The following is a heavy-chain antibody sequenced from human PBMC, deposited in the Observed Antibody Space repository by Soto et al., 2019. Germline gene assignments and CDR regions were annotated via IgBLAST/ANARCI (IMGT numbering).Heavy chain of an antibody. D-gene: IGHD4-17*01. CDR2: ISWNSGSI. J-gene: IGHJ4*02. V-gene: IGHV3-9*01. CDR1: GFTFDDYA. Sequence: GGSLRLSCAASGFTFDDYAMHWVRQAPGKGLEWVSGISWNSGSIGYADSVKGRFTISRDNAKNSLYLQMNSLRAEDTALYYCAKAIQPYGDSTQIYYFDYWGQGTLVTVSS. CDR3: AKAIQPYGDSTQIYYFDY.